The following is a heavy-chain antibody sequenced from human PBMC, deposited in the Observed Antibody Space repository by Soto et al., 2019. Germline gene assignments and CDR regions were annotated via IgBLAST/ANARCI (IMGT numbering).Heavy chain of an antibody. CDR3: ARGLGDYYYYYGMDV. D-gene: IGHD3-16*01. Sequence: KPSETLSLTCTVSGGSISSSSYYWGWIRQPPGKGLEWIGSIYYSGSTYYNPSLKSRVTISVDTSKNQFSLKLSSVTAADTAVYYCARGLGDYYYYYGMDVWGQGTTVTVSS. CDR1: GGSISSSSYY. V-gene: IGHV4-39*01. CDR2: IYYSGST. J-gene: IGHJ6*02.